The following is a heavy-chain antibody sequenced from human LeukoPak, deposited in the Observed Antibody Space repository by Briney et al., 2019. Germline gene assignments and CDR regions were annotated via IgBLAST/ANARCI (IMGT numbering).Heavy chain of an antibody. CDR1: GITFSTSG. V-gene: IGHV3-30*02. CDR2: MRHDGSNE. CDR3: AKDRTVVVAAYGGWFDP. D-gene: IGHD2-15*01. Sequence: GGSLRLSCAASGITFSTSGMHWVRQALGRGLEWVAFMRHDGSNEKYADSVKGRFTISRDNSKNTLYLQMNSLIVEDTAVYYCAKDRTVVVAAYGGWFDPWGQGTLVTVSS. J-gene: IGHJ5*02.